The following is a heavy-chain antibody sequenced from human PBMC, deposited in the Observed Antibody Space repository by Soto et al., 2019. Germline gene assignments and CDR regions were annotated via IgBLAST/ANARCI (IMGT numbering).Heavy chain of an antibody. V-gene: IGHV4-34*01. Sequence: QVQLQQWGAGLLKPSETLSLTCAVFGGSVNSGNYYWSWIRQPPGKGLEWIGEMSHSCGTHFNPSLKSRVTISVDTSKNPFSLKMSSVTAADTALYYCARVERGTATTVVDAFDIWGPGTMVTVSS. D-gene: IGHD1-1*01. J-gene: IGHJ3*02. CDR3: ARVERGTATTVVDAFDI. CDR2: MSHSCGT. CDR1: GGSVNSGNYY.